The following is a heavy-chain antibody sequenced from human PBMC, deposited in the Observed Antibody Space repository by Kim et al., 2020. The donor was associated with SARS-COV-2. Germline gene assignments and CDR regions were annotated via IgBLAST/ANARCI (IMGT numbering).Heavy chain of an antibody. CDR3: ARLWRASKYKTSGGMDV. Sequence: GESLKISCEASGYSFTSSWIGWVRQMPGKGLEWMGIIYPGDSEIRYSPSLRGQVTISADMSTTTAYLQWNSLKASDTAMYYCARLWRASKYKTSGGMDVWGRGTAVSVSS. CDR1: GYSFTSSW. D-gene: IGHD4-4*01. V-gene: IGHV5-51*01. CDR2: IYPGDSEI. J-gene: IGHJ6*02.